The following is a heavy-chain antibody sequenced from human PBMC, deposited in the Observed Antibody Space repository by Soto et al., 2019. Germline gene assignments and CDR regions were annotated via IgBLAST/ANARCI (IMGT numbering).Heavy chain of an antibody. Sequence: SVKVSCKASGFCFTFSAVQWVRQARGQRLEWIGWIVVGSGSTKYAQKFHERVTITRDMSTSTAYMELSSLRSEDTAVYYCAAPYGMDVWGQGTTVTVSS. CDR3: AAPYGMDV. J-gene: IGHJ6*02. CDR2: IVVGSGST. CDR1: GFCFTFSA. V-gene: IGHV1-58*01.